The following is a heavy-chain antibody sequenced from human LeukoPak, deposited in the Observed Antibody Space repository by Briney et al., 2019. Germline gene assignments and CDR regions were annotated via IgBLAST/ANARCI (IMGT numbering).Heavy chain of an antibody. D-gene: IGHD3-10*01. V-gene: IGHV4-59*08. J-gene: IGHJ5*02. CDR1: GGSISSYY. CDR2: IYYSGST. Sequence: SETLSLTCTVSGGSISSYYWSWIRQPPGKGLEWIGYIYYSGSTNYNPSLKSRVTISVDTSKNQFSLKLSSVTAADTAVYYCARLTEYYYGSGSQGWFDPWGQGTLVTVSS. CDR3: ARLTEYYYGSGSQGWFDP.